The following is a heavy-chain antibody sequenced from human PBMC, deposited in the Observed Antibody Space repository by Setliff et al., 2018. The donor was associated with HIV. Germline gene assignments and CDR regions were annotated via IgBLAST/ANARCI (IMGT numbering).Heavy chain of an antibody. CDR3: ARGRWLQSFDY. CDR2: IIPVSGTT. CDR1: GGSLSSFA. Sequence: SVKVSCKVSGGSLSSFAISWVRQAPGHGLEWMGGIIPVSGTTNYAQKVQGRVTLSADESTSTAYMQLSSLTSEDTAVYYCARGRWLQSFDYWGQGTLVTVSS. J-gene: IGHJ4*02. V-gene: IGHV1-69*13. D-gene: IGHD5-12*01.